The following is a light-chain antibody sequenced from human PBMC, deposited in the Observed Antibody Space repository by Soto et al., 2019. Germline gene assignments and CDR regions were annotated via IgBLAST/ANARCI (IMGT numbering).Light chain of an antibody. Sequence: DIVMTQSPVTLSVSPGESATLSCRASQNIESNLAWYQQKPGQSPRLLIYTASTSASGTPARFSGSGYGTEFTLTNSSLQSEDSAVYYCQQCNNWPPLTFGGGTKVEIK. CDR3: QQCNNWPPLT. J-gene: IGKJ4*01. CDR1: QNIESN. V-gene: IGKV3-15*01. CDR2: TAS.